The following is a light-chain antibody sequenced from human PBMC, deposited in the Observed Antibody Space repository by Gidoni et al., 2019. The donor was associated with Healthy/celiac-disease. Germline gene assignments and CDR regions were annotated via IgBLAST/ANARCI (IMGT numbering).Light chain of an antibody. J-gene: IGKJ4*01. CDR3: QQRSNWPT. CDR2: DAS. CDR1: QSVSSD. V-gene: IGKV3-11*01. Sequence: EIVSTQSPATLSLSPGERATLSCRASQSVSSDLAWYQQKPGQAPRLLLYDASNRATGIPARFSGSGSGTDFTLTISSLEPEDFAVYYCQQRSNWPTFGGGTKVEIK.